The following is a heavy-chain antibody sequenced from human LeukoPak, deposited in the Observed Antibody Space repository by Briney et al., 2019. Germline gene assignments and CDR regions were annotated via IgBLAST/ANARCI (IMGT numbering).Heavy chain of an antibody. D-gene: IGHD4-17*01. CDR1: GLTFSSYA. CDR3: AKDLYGDYYFDY. V-gene: IGHV3-23*01. CDR2: ISGSGGST. J-gene: IGHJ4*02. Sequence: GGSLRPSCAASGLTFSSYAMSWVRQAPGKGLEWVSTISGSGGSTYYADSVKGRFTISRDNSKNTLFLQMNSLRAEDTAVYYCAKDLYGDYYFDYWGQGTLVTVSS.